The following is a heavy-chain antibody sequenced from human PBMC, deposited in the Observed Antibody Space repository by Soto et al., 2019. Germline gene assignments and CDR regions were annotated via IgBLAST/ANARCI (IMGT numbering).Heavy chain of an antibody. CDR3: ARVGAYFGEFDYFDY. CDR1: GFTFSSYS. D-gene: IGHD3-10*01. Sequence: EVQLVESGGGLVKPGGSLRLSCAASGFTFSSYSMNWVRQAPGKGLEWVSSISRNSDYIYYSDSVKGRFIISRENARTSLYLHMNSLRAEDTAVYYCARVGAYFGEFDYFDYWGQGALVTVSS. CDR2: ISRNSDYI. V-gene: IGHV3-21*01. J-gene: IGHJ4*02.